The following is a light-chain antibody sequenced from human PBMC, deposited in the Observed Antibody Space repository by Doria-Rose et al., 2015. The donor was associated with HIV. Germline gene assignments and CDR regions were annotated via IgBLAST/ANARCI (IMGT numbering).Light chain of an antibody. V-gene: IGKV3-20*01. J-gene: IGKJ1*01. CDR2: DGS. CDR3: HQYGTSWT. CDR1: QSFSSTY. Sequence: TQSPGTLSLSPGERATLSCRASQSFSSTYLAWYRQQPGQAPSLLIYDGSTRATGIPDRFSASGSGTDFTLTINRPEPEDFALYYCHQYGTSWTFGQGTKVEI.